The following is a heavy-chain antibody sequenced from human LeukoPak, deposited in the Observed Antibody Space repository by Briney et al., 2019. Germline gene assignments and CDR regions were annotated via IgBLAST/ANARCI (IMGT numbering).Heavy chain of an antibody. D-gene: IGHD3-10*01. Sequence: SETLSLTCTVSGGSVSSSGSYWGWIRQPPGKGLEWMGSIYYSGTTYSTPSLKSRVTISVDKSKSQFSLKLTSVTAADPALYYCARTYHGSENYYDYWGQGILATVSS. J-gene: IGHJ4*02. CDR2: IYYSGTT. CDR3: ARTYHGSENYYDY. V-gene: IGHV4-39*01. CDR1: GGSVSSSGSY.